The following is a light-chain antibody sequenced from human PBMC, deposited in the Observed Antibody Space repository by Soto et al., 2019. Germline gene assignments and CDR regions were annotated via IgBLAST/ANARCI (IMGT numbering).Light chain of an antibody. CDR2: GAS. V-gene: IGKV3-20*01. Sequence: EIVLTQSPGTLYLSPGERATLSCRASQSVSSSYLAWYQQKPGQAPRLRIYGASSRATGIPDRFSGSGSGTDFPLTISRHEPEYFAVYYCQQYNTSPRTFGQGTKVEMK. CDR1: QSVSSSY. J-gene: IGKJ1*01. CDR3: QQYNTSPRT.